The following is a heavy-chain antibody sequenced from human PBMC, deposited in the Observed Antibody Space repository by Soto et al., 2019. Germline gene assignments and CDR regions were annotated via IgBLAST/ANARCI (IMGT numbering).Heavy chain of an antibody. CDR2: VYYSGST. CDR3: ATRTVFRPLDC. V-gene: IGHV4-59*01. Sequence: PSETLSLTCTVSGGSIFSSYWTWIRQPPGKGLEWIGNVYYSGSTNYNPSLKSRITISVDTSKNQFSLKLSSVTAADTAVYYCATRTVFRPLDCRGQGTLVTVSS. CDR1: GGSIFSSY. J-gene: IGHJ4*02.